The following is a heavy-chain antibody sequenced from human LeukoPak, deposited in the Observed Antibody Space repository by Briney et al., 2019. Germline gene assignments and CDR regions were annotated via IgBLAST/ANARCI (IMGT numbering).Heavy chain of an antibody. J-gene: IGHJ4*02. D-gene: IGHD6-19*01. Sequence: PSETLSLTCTVSGGSISSYYWNWIRQPPGKGLEWIGSIYYSGSTNYNPSLKSRVTISVDTSKNQLSLKLSSVTAADTAVYYCARDRRSGLDYWGQGTLVTVSS. CDR3: ARDRRSGLDY. CDR2: IYYSGST. CDR1: GGSISSYY. V-gene: IGHV4-59*01.